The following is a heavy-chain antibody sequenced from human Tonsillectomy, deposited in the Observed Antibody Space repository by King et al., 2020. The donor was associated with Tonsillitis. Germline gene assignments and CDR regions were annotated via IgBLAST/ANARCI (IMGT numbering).Heavy chain of an antibody. V-gene: IGHV1-3*01. CDR3: ARGRGNIAAPSLNYFDY. CDR1: GYTFTSNA. J-gene: IGHJ4*02. CDR2: INADNGDT. D-gene: IGHD6-13*01. Sequence: QLVQSGAEVKKPGASVKVSCKASGYTFTSNALHWVRQAPGQRLEWMGSINADNGDTKFSQKFQRRVTIARDTPASTAYMELSSLISEDTAVYYCARGRGNIAAPSLNYFDYWGQGTLVTVSS.